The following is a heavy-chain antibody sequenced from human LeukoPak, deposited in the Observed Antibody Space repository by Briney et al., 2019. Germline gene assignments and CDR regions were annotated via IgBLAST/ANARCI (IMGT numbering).Heavy chain of an antibody. D-gene: IGHD4-23*01. CDR3: ARDKDGGNSDY. V-gene: IGHV3-11*04. J-gene: IGHJ4*02. CDR2: ISDSGSRM. CDR1: GFTFSDYY. Sequence: PGGSLRLSCAASGFTFSDYYMSWIRQAPGKGLEWVSSISDSGSRMYYADSEKGRFTMSRDNAKNSVYLQMSGLRAEDTAVYFCARDKDGGNSDYWGQGTLVTVSS.